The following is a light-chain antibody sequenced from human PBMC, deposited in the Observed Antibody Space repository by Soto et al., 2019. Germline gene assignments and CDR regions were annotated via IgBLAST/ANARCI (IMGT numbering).Light chain of an antibody. J-gene: IGLJ1*01. CDR1: SSKIGSNT. Sequence: QSVLTQPPSASGTPGQRVTISCSGSSSKIGSNTVNWYQLLPGTAPKLLIYNDDQRPSGVPDRFSGSKSGTSASLAINGLQSEDEADYYCSSYTDSSNYVFGTGTKLTVL. V-gene: IGLV1-44*01. CDR3: SSYTDSSNYV. CDR2: NDD.